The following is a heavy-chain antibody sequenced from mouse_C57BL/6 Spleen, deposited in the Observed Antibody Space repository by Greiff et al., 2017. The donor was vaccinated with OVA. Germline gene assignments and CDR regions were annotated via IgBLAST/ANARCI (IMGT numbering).Heavy chain of an antibody. Sequence: VQLKESGGGLVKPGGSLKLSCAASGFTFSSYTMSWVRQTPEKRLEWVATISGGGGNTYYPDSVKGRFTISRDNAKNTLYLQMSSLRSEDTALYYCARRGDYFDYWGQGTTLTVSS. CDR3: ARRGDYFDY. CDR1: GFTFSSYT. J-gene: IGHJ2*01. V-gene: IGHV5-9*01. CDR2: ISGGGGNT.